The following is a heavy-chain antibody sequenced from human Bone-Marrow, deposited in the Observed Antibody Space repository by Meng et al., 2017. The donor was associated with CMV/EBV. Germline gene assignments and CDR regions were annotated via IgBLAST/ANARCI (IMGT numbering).Heavy chain of an antibody. V-gene: IGHV1-69*04. CDR3: ARDANDFYDSSGDTP. J-gene: IGHJ5*02. CDR2: IIPILGIA. CDR1: GGTVSSYT. D-gene: IGHD3-22*01. Sequence: SGGTVSSYTISWVRQAPGQGLEWMGRIIPILGIANYAQKFQGRVTITADKSTSTAYMELSSLRSEDTAVYYCARDANDFYDSSGDTPWGQGTLVTVSS.